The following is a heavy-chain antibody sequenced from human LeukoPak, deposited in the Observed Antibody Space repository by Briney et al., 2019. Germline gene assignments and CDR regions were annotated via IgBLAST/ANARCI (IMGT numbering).Heavy chain of an antibody. D-gene: IGHD1-26*01. CDR1: GFTFSSYG. V-gene: IGHV3-30*18. CDR3: AKDTGDSGSYLWTFDY. J-gene: IGHJ4*02. Sequence: GGSLRLSCAASGFTFSSYGMHWVRQAPGKGLEWVAVISYDGSNKYYADSVKGRFTISRDNSKNTLYLQMNSLRAEDTAVYYCAKDTGDSGSYLWTFDYWGQGTLVTVSS. CDR2: ISYDGSNK.